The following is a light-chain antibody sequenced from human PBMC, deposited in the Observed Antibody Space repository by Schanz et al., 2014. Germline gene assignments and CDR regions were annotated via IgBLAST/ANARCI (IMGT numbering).Light chain of an antibody. J-gene: IGLJ3*02. CDR3: SSYTSSSTWV. Sequence: QSALTQPASVSGSPGQSITISCTGTSSDVGGYNYVSWYQQHPGKAPKLMIYDVSNRPSGVSNRFSGSKSGNTASLTISGLQAEDEADYYCSSYTSSSTWVFGGGTKLPVL. CDR1: SSDVGGYNY. V-gene: IGLV2-14*01. CDR2: DVS.